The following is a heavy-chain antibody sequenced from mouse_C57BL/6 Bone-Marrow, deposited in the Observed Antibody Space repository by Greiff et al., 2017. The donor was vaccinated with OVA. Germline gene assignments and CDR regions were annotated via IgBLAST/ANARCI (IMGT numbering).Heavy chain of an antibody. CDR2: INPDYGTT. J-gene: IGHJ2*01. Sequence: VQLQQSGPELVKPGGSVKLSCKASGYSFTDYNMYWVQQTNGKSLEWIAVINPDYGTTCYTQKFKGKVTLSVDQSSSTTYMQLNSLTSEDSAVYYCARGVDYCGSDYFDYWGQGTTLTVSS. D-gene: IGHD1-1*01. V-gene: IGHV1-39*01. CDR1: GYSFTDYN. CDR3: ARGVDYCGSDYFDY.